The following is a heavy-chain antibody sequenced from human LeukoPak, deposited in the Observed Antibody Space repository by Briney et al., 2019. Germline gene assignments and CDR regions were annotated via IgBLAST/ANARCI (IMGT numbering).Heavy chain of an antibody. Sequence: SVKVSCKASGGTFSSYAISWVRQAPGQGLEWMGGIIPIFGTANYAQKFQGRVTITADESTSTAYMELSSLRSEDTAVYYCARDLRLGSDSSGYYDYWGQGTLVTVSS. J-gene: IGHJ4*02. CDR1: GGTFSSYA. V-gene: IGHV1-69*13. D-gene: IGHD3-22*01. CDR3: ARDLRLGSDSSGYYDY. CDR2: IIPIFGTA.